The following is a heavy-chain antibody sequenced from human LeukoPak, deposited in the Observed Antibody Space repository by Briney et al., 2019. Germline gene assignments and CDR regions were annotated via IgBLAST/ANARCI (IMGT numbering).Heavy chain of an antibody. Sequence: PGGSLRLSCAVSGFSVSTNHMSWDRQAPGKRLEWVSVIYNDGNTYYTDSVKGRFTISRDNSKNTVFLQMNSLRAEDTAVYYCARDREVVTAKAQMDVWGKGTTVTVSS. J-gene: IGHJ6*04. CDR3: ARDREVVTAKAQMDV. CDR1: GFSVSTNH. V-gene: IGHV3-53*01. D-gene: IGHD2-21*02. CDR2: IYNDGNT.